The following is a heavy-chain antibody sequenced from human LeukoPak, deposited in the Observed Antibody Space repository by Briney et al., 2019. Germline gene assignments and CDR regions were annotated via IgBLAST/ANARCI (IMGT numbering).Heavy chain of an antibody. Sequence: GSLRLSCVASGFIFSNAWMSWIRQPPGKGLEWIGYIYPSGNTYYNPSLKSRVTISLDKSKNQFSLNLTSVTAADTAVYYCAREGDNWFDPWGQGTLVTVSS. CDR3: AREGDNWFDP. CDR1: GFIFSNAW. CDR2: IYPSGNT. J-gene: IGHJ5*02. V-gene: IGHV4-4*02.